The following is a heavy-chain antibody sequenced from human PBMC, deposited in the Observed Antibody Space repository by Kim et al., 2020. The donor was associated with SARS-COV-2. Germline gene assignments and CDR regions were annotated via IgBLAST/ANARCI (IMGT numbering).Heavy chain of an antibody. Sequence: GGSLRLSCAASGFTVSSNYMSWVRQAPGKGLEWVSVIYSGGSTYYADSVKGRFTISRYNSKNTLYLQMNSLRAEDTAVYYCARETSVFRAFDIWGQGTMVTVSS. CDR1: GFTVSSNY. J-gene: IGHJ3*02. V-gene: IGHV3-53*01. CDR2: IYSGGST. CDR3: ARETSVFRAFDI.